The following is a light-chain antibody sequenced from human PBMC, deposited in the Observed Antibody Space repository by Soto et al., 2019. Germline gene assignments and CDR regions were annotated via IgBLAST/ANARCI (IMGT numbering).Light chain of an antibody. CDR3: PQYGTSPLT. CDR2: GTS. V-gene: IGKV3-20*01. Sequence: EVVLTQSPGTLSLSPGEGATLSCRASQTVSSSFLAWYQQKPGQAPRLLIYGTSSRATGVPDRFSGSGSGTDFTLTISRLEPEDFAVYYCPQYGTSPLTFGGGTKVEIK. J-gene: IGKJ4*01. CDR1: QTVSSSF.